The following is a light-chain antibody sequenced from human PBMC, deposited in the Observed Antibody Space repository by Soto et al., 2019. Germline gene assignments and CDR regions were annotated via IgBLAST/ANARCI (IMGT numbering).Light chain of an antibody. CDR1: QSISNY. V-gene: IGKV1-39*01. CDR2: VAS. CDR3: QQSYNTPYT. J-gene: IGKJ2*01. Sequence: DIQMTQSPSSLSASVGDRVTITCRASQSISNYLNWYQQKPGKAPNLLIYVASSLQSGVPSRFSGSGSVTDFTLTISSLQPEDFATYYCQQSYNTPYTFGQGTKLEIK.